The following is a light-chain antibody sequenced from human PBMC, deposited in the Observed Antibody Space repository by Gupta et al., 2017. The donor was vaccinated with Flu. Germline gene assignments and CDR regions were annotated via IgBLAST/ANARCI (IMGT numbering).Light chain of an antibody. Sequence: QSVLTQPPSASGSPRQSVTISCSGSSSNIGTNSVNWYQHFPRTAPRLLIYSSNRRPSGVPDRFSGSKSGTSASLAISGLQSEDEADYYCAALDDSLNGPVFGGGTRVTVL. CDR2: SSN. V-gene: IGLV1-44*01. J-gene: IGLJ2*01. CDR3: AALDDSLNGPV. CDR1: SSNIGTNS.